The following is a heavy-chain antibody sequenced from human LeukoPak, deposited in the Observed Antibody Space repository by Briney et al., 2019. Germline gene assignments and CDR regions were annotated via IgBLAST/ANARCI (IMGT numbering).Heavy chain of an antibody. CDR3: ASKRWSYFDY. CDR1: GGSISSSSYY. CDR2: IYYTGST. J-gene: IGHJ4*02. D-gene: IGHD5-24*01. Sequence: PSETLSLTCTVSGGSISSSSYYWGWIRQPPGKGLEWIGTIYYTGSTYYNPSLKSRVTISIDTSKNQFSLSLSSVTAADTAVYYCASKRWSYFDYWGQGTLVTVSS. V-gene: IGHV4-39*07.